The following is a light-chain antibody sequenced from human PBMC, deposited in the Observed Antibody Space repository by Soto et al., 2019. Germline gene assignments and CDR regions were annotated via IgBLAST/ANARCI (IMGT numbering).Light chain of an antibody. CDR3: QQSYSTPIT. J-gene: IGKJ5*01. Sequence: DIQMTQSPSTLSAFVGDSVAITCRASQSISSNLNWYHQKPGKAPTLLIYAASTLQSGVPSRLSGSGSGTDFTLTISSLQPEDFATYYCQQSYSTPITFGQGTRLEIK. CDR2: AAS. CDR1: QSISSN. V-gene: IGKV1-39*01.